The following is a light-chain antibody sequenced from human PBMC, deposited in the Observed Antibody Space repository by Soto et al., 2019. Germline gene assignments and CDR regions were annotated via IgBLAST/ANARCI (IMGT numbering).Light chain of an antibody. CDR2: VAS. Sequence: EIVMTQSPATLSVSPGERATLSCRASQSVSSNLAWYQQKPGQTPKLLIYVASTMATGIPARFSGSGSGTEFTLTISSLQSEDFAVYYCQQYNVSPLTFGGGTKVEFK. J-gene: IGKJ4*01. CDR1: QSVSSN. CDR3: QQYNVSPLT. V-gene: IGKV3-15*01.